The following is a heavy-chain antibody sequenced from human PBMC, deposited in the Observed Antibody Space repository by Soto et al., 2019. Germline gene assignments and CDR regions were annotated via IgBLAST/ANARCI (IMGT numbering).Heavy chain of an antibody. CDR2: TYYRSKWYH. CDR3: ARESVAGWVDY. CDR1: GDSVSSQSST. D-gene: IGHD6-19*01. J-gene: IGHJ4*02. Sequence: PSPTLSLTCAISGDSVSSQSSTWTWIRQSPSRGLEWLGRTYYRSKWYHDYAASVKSRITINPDTFKNQFSLQLNSVTPEDTAVYYCARESVAGWVDYWGQGTLVTVSS. V-gene: IGHV6-1*01.